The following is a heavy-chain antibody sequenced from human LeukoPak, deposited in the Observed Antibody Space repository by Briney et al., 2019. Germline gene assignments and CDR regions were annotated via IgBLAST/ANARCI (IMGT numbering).Heavy chain of an antibody. Sequence: GESLKISCKASGYSLATYWVGWVRQMPGKGLEWMGIIYPGDSDTRYSPSFQGQVTISADKSISTAYLQWSSLKASDTAMYYCARQTGTYFDYWGQGTLVTVSS. CDR3: ARQTGTYFDY. D-gene: IGHD1-1*01. V-gene: IGHV5-51*01. CDR2: IYPGDSDT. CDR1: GYSLATYW. J-gene: IGHJ4*02.